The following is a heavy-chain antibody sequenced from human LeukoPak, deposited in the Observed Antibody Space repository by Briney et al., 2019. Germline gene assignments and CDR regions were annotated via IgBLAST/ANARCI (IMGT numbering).Heavy chain of an antibody. V-gene: IGHV3-23*01. Sequence: GGSLRLSCAASGFTFSSYGMSWVRQAPGKGLEWVSAISGSGGSTYYADSVKGRFTTSRDNSKNTLYLQMNSLRAEDTAVYYCAKRSGWELLQRDDYWGQGTLVTVSS. J-gene: IGHJ4*02. CDR1: GFTFSSYG. D-gene: IGHD1-26*01. CDR3: AKRSGWELLQRDDY. CDR2: ISGSGGST.